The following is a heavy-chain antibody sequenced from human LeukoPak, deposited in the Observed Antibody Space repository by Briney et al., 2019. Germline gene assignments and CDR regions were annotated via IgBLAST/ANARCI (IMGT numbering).Heavy chain of an antibody. CDR2: ISHDGSDK. D-gene: IGHD6-19*01. CDR3: AKGAVVLYYGMDV. V-gene: IGHV3-30*04. J-gene: IGHJ6*02. Sequence: GGSLRLSCAASGFTFRSFAMHWVRQAPGKGLEWVAIISHDGSDKYYADSVKGRFTISRDNSKNTLYLQMNSLRAEDTAVYYCAKGAVVLYYGMDVWGQGTTVTVSS. CDR1: GFTFRSFA.